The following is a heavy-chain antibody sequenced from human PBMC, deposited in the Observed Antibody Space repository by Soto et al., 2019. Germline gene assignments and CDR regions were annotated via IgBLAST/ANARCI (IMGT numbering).Heavy chain of an antibody. Sequence: QLQLVQSGAQVTKPGASVKVSCRISGPTFITYFIHWVRQAPGQGLEWMGWIDPKSGDTTYEQKFRGRVTMTRDKSINTAYMELNRLTSDDTAMYYCARVSVDVPEWGQGTLITVSS. CDR1: GPTFITYF. J-gene: IGHJ4*02. CDR2: IDPKSGDT. D-gene: IGHD5-12*01. CDR3: ARVSVDVPE. V-gene: IGHV1-2*02.